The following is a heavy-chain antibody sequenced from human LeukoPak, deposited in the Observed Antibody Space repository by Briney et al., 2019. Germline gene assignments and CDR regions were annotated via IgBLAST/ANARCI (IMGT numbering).Heavy chain of an antibody. J-gene: IGHJ5*02. CDR3: AREAGGNGSQLP. Sequence: ASVTVSCKASGYTFTGYYMHWVRQAPEQGLEWMGWINPNSGGTNYAQKFQGRVTMTRDTSISTAYMELRRLRSDDTAVYYCAREAGGNGSQLPWGQGTLVTVSS. CDR1: GYTFTGYY. V-gene: IGHV1-2*02. CDR2: INPNSGGT. D-gene: IGHD4-23*01.